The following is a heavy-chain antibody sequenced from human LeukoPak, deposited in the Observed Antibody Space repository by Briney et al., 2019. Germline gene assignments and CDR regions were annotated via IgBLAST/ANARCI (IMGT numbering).Heavy chain of an antibody. CDR2: IYHSGST. CDR3: ARTYSGSHQPYFDY. CDR1: GGSISSSNW. V-gene: IGHV4-4*02. Sequence: SETLSLTCAVSGGSISSSNWWSWVRQPPGKGLEWIGEIYHSGSTNYNPSLKSRVTISVDKSKNQFSLKLSSVTAADTAVYYCARTYSGSHQPYFDYWGQGTLVTVSS. D-gene: IGHD1-26*01. J-gene: IGHJ4*02.